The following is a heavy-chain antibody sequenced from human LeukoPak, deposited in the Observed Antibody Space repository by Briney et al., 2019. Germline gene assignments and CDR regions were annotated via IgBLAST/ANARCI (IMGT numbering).Heavy chain of an antibody. Sequence: HPGGSLRLSCAASGFTFSSYGMHWVRQAPGKGLEWVAFIRYDGSNKYYADSVKGRFTISRDNSKNTLYLQMNSLRAEDTAVYYCARDREYYYEGWFDPWGQGTLVTVSS. CDR2: IRYDGSNK. CDR1: GFTFSSYG. D-gene: IGHD3-22*01. J-gene: IGHJ5*02. CDR3: ARDREYYYEGWFDP. V-gene: IGHV3-30*02.